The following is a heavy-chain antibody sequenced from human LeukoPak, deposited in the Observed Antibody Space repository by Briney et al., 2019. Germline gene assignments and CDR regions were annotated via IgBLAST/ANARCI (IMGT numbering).Heavy chain of an antibody. CDR3: ARGTTRYCSSTSCWYYFDY. V-gene: IGHV1-69*13. J-gene: IGHJ4*02. Sequence: SVKVSCKASGGTFSSYAISGVRQAPGQGLEWMGGIIPIFGTANYAQKFQGRVTITADESTSTAYMELSSLRSEDTAVYYCARGTTRYCSSTSCWYYFDYWGQGTLVTVSS. CDR1: GGTFSSYA. CDR2: IIPIFGTA. D-gene: IGHD2-2*01.